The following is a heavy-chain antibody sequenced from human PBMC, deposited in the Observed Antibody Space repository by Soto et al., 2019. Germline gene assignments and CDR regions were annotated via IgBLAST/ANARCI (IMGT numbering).Heavy chain of an antibody. CDR1: GFTFSDSA. D-gene: IGHD2-15*01. Sequence: EVQLLESGGGLAQPGGCLRLSCAASGFTFSDSALSWVRQGTGKGLEWVSSVTVSGDTSYYAESVEGRFTISRDNSKNTLYLQVNSLRADDTAVYYCAKHGCSYPACYPYYYYVDVWGEGATVTVSS. CDR3: AKHGCSYPACYPYYYYVDV. V-gene: IGHV3-23*01. CDR2: VTVSGDTS. J-gene: IGHJ6*03.